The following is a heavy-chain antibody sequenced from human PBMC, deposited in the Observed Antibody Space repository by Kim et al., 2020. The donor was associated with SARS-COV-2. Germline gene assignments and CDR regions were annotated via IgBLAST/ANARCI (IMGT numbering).Heavy chain of an antibody. CDR1: GGSISSYY. Sequence: SETLSLTCTVSGGSISSYYWSWIRQPPGKGLEWIGYIYYSGSTNYNPSLKSRVTISVDTSKNQFSLKLSSVTAADTAVYYCARDGRKKSSWGYYYYYGMDVWGQGTTVTVSS. CDR2: IYYSGST. J-gene: IGHJ6*02. CDR3: ARDGRKKSSWGYYYYYGMDV. V-gene: IGHV4-59*01. D-gene: IGHD6-13*01.